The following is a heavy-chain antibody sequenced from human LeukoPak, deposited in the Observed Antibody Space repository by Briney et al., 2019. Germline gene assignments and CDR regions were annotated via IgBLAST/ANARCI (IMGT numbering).Heavy chain of an antibody. CDR2: INSDGSST. J-gene: IGHJ4*02. V-gene: IGHV3-74*01. CDR3: ARDFLYKGTKNFDY. Sequence: QAGGSLRLSCAASGFTFSSYWMHWVRQAPGKGLVWVSRINSDGSSTSYADSVKGRFTISRDNAKNSLYLQMNSLRAEDTAVYYCARDFLYKGTKNFDYWGQGTLVTVSS. CDR1: GFTFSSYW. D-gene: IGHD1-14*01.